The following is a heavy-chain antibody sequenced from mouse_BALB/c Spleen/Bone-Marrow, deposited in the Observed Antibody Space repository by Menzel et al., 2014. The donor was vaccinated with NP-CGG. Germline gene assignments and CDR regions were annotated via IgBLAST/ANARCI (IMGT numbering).Heavy chain of an antibody. Sequence: QLQQSGPELAKPGASVKMSCKASGYTFTDTWIHWIKQRPGQGLEWIGYINPSTSYAEYNQNFKDKATLTVDKSSSTAYMQLSSLTSEDSAVYYCARDYWGQGTTLTVSS. CDR2: INPSTSYA. CDR1: GYTFTDTW. CDR3: ARDY. J-gene: IGHJ2*01. V-gene: IGHV1-7*01.